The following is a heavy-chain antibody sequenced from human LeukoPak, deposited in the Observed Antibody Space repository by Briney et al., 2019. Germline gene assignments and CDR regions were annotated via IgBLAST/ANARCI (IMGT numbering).Heavy chain of an antibody. V-gene: IGHV3-23*01. CDR2: ISGSGGST. CDR3: ARGLAVRKALDY. D-gene: IGHD4-17*01. Sequence: GGSLRLSCAASGFTFSSYAMSWVRQAPGKGLEWVSAISGSGGSTYYADSVKGRFTISRDNSKNTPYLQMNSLRAEDTAVYYCARGLAVRKALDYWGQGTLVTVSS. J-gene: IGHJ4*02. CDR1: GFTFSSYA.